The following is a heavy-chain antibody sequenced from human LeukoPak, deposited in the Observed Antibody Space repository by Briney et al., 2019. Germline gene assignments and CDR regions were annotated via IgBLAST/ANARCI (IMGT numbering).Heavy chain of an antibody. D-gene: IGHD1-26*01. CDR3: APGSYFVY. Sequence: PGGSLRLSCAASGFTFSRYRMHWVRQAPGKGLVWVSRINRDGSSTNYADSVRGRFTISRDNAKNTLYLQMNSLRAEDTAVYYCAPGSYFVYWGQGTLVTASS. CDR1: GFTFSRYR. J-gene: IGHJ4*02. CDR2: INRDGSST. V-gene: IGHV3-74*01.